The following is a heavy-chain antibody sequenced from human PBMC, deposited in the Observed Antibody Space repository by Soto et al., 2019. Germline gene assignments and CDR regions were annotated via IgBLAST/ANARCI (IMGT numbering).Heavy chain of an antibody. CDR3: ARVKRSYSSSWYGYFDY. V-gene: IGHV1-69*13. J-gene: IGHJ4*02. D-gene: IGHD6-13*01. CDR2: IIPIFGTA. CDR1: GGTFSSYA. Sequence: SVKVSCKASGGTFSSYAISWVRQAPGQGLEWMGGIIPIFGTANYAQKFQGRVTITADESTSTAYMELSSLRSEDTAVYYCARVKRSYSSSWYGYFDYWGQGTLVTVSS.